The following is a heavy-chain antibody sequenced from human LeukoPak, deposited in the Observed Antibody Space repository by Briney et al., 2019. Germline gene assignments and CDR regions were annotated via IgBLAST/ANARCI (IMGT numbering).Heavy chain of an antibody. CDR2: FHNGGST. V-gene: IGHV4-4*07. D-gene: IGHD3-3*01. J-gene: IGHJ6*02. CDR1: GASISNYS. Sequence: QPSETLSLTCTVSGASISNYSWSWIRQPAGKGLEWIGRFHNGGSTKYNFFLKSRVTMSVGMSKNLFSLKLSSVAAADTAVYYCARERYDFWSGHDNALDVWGQGTTVTVSS. CDR3: ARERYDFWSGHDNALDV.